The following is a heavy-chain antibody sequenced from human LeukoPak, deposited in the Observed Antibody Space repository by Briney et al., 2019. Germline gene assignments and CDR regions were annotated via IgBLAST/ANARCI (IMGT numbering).Heavy chain of an antibody. Sequence: GGSLRLSCAASGFTFGDYAMHWVRQTPGKGLEWVSGITWNSGGIGYADSVKGRFTISRDNAKNSLFLQMNSLRAEDTALYYCAILYYDRPFDHWGQGTLVTVSS. J-gene: IGHJ4*02. CDR3: AILYYDRPFDH. CDR1: GFTFGDYA. V-gene: IGHV3-9*01. D-gene: IGHD3-22*01. CDR2: ITWNSGGI.